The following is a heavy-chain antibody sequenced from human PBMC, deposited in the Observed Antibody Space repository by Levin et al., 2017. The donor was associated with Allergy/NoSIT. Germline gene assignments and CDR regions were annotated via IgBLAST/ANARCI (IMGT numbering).Heavy chain of an antibody. CDR1: GFSLSTSGVG. CDR2: IFWDDDK. J-gene: IGHJ4*02. CDR3: AHRLPWSDYFDY. V-gene: IGHV2-5*02. Sequence: SGPTLVKPTQTLTLTCTFSGFSLSTSGVGVGWIRQPPGKALEWLALIFWDDDKRYSPSLKSSLTITKDTSKNQVVLTMTNMDPVDTATYYCAHRLPWSDYFDYWGQGSLVTVSS. D-gene: IGHD2-8*02.